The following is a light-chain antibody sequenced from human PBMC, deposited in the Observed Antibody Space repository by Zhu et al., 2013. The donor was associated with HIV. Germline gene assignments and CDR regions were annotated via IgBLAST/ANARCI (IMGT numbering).Light chain of an antibody. CDR1: TSDVGKFKL. CDR2: EVS. CDR3: SSYTSSSSLK. J-gene: IGLJ3*02. V-gene: IGLV2-14*02. Sequence: QSALTQPASVSGSPGQTITISCTGTTSDVGKFKLVSWYQQHPGKAPKLMIYEVSYRPSGVSNRFSGSKSGNTASLTISGLLAEDEADYYCSSYTSSSSLKFGGGTKLSVL.